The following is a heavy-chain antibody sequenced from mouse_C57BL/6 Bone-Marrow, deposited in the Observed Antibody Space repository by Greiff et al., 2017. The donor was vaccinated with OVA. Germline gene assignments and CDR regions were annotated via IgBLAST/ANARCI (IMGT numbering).Heavy chain of an antibody. Sequence: EVKLQESGAELVRPGASVKLSCTASGFNIKDDYMHWVKQRPEQGLEWIGWIDPENGDTEYASKFQGKATITADTSSNTAYLQLSSLTSEDTAVYYCTRGDYGYDVGFAYWGQGTLVTVSA. V-gene: IGHV14-4*01. CDR3: TRGDYGYDVGFAY. D-gene: IGHD2-2*01. CDR2: IDPENGDT. CDR1: GFNIKDDY. J-gene: IGHJ3*01.